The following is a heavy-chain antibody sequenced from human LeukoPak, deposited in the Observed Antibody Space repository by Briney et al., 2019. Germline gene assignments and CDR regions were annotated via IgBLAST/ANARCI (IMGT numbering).Heavy chain of an antibody. CDR3: ARDAVGSSYFDY. CDR2: TYYRSKWNN. D-gene: IGHD1-26*01. J-gene: IGHJ4*02. V-gene: IGHV6-1*01. Sequence: SQTLSLTCAISGDSVSSNSAVWNWIRQSPSGGLEWLGRTYYRSKWNNHYAVSVKSRINISPDTSKNQFSLQLNSVTPEDTAVYYCARDAVGSSYFDYWGQGILVTVSS. CDR1: GDSVSSNSAV.